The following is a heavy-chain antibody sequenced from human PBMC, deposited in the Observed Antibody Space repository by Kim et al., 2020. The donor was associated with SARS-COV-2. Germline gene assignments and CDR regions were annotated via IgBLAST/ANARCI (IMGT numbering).Heavy chain of an antibody. D-gene: IGHD2-8*01. Sequence: GGSLRLSCAASGFTFSSYTMNWVRQAPGKGLEWVSAISGSGSTIHYRDSVKGRFTISRDNAKNSLYLQMNSLRDEDTAVYYCVRDRDALDYWGQGTRVTVS. CDR1: GFTFSSYT. J-gene: IGHJ4*02. CDR3: VRDRDALDY. CDR2: ISGSGSTI. V-gene: IGHV3-48*02.